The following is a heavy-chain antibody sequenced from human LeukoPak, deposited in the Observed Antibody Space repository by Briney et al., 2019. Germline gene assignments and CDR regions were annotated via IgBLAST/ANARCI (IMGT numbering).Heavy chain of an antibody. D-gene: IGHD6-6*01. CDR2: IYTSGST. J-gene: IGHJ6*03. CDR1: GGSMSSYY. CDR3: ARIAARPVYYYYMDV. V-gene: IGHV4-4*07. Sequence: SETLSLTCIVSGGSMSSYYWSWIRQPPGKGLEWIGRIYTSGSTNYNPSLKSRVTMSVDTSKNQFSLKLSSVTAADTAVYYCARIAARPVYYYYMDVWGKGTTVTVSS.